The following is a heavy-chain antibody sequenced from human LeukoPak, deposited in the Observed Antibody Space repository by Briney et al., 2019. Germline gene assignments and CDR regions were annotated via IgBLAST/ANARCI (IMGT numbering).Heavy chain of an antibody. CDR3: ARLSGAGTLWIDY. J-gene: IGHJ4*02. D-gene: IGHD6-13*01. CDR1: GGSISSSSYY. Sequence: SETLSLTCTVSGGSISSSSYYWGWIRQPPGKGLEWIGSIYYSGSTYYNPSLKSRVTISVDTSKNQFSLKLSSVTAADTAVYYCARLSGAGTLWIDYWGQGTLVTVSS. V-gene: IGHV4-39*01. CDR2: IYYSGST.